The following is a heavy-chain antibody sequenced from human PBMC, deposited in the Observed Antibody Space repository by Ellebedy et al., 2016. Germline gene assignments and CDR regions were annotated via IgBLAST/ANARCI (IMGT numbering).Heavy chain of an antibody. CDR2: ISYDGSNK. CDR3: ARVPSRRARGY. Sequence: GGSLRLSCAASGFTFSSYSMNWVRQAPGKGLEWVAVISYDGSNKYYADSVKGRFTISRDNSKNTLYLQMNSLRAEDTAVYYCARVPSRRARGYWGQGTLVTVSS. D-gene: IGHD2/OR15-2a*01. J-gene: IGHJ4*02. CDR1: GFTFSSYS. V-gene: IGHV3-30*03.